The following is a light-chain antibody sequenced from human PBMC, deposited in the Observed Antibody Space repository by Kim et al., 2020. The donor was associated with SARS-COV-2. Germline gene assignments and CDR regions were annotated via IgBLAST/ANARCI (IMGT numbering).Light chain of an antibody. CDR2: GAA. V-gene: IGKV3-20*01. Sequence: APGEGAAPSCRANQTVGLNYVAWYQHTPAQAPRLLISGAATRAPDIPDRFSGSGSGTGFTLTISRLEPDDFAMYYCQQYGSSPLTFGGGTKVDIK. CDR3: QQYGSSPLT. J-gene: IGKJ4*01. CDR1: QTVGLNY.